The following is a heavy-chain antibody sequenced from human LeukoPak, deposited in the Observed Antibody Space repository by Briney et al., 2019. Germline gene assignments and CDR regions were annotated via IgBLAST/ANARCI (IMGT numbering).Heavy chain of an antibody. V-gene: IGHV3-23*01. CDR1: GFTFSTYA. CDR3: AKNGGSDSSSSYNY. CDR2: ISGSDGST. D-gene: IGHD6-13*01. Sequence: GGSLRLSCVASGFTFSTYAMSWVRQAPGKGLEWVSAISGSDGSTYHADSVKGRFTISRDNSKNMLYLQMNSLRVEDTAVYYCAKNGGSDSSSSYNYRGQGTLVTVSS. J-gene: IGHJ4*02.